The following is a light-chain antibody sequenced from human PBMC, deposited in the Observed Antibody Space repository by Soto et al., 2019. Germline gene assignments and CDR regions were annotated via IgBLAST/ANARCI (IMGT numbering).Light chain of an antibody. CDR3: SSFKV. J-gene: IGLJ1*01. CDR1: SSDVGGHNY. Sequence: QAALTQPASVSGSPGQSTTISYTGTSSDVGGHNYVSWYQQHPGKAPKLMIYDVSNRPSGVSNRFSGSKSGNTASLTISGLQAEDEADYYCSSFKVFGTGTKVTVL. V-gene: IGLV2-14*03. CDR2: DVS.